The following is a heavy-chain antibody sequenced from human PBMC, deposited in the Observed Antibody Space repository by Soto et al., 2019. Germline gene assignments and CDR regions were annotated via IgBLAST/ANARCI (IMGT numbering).Heavy chain of an antibody. J-gene: IGHJ4*02. Sequence: SETLYLTCTVSGGSVSSGSYYWSWIRQPPGKGLEWIGDINYSGSTNYNPSLKSRVTISADTSKNQFSLKLSSVTAADTAVYYCARHYYDSSGYSPFDYWGQGTLVTVSS. CDR1: GGSVSSGSYY. V-gene: IGHV4-61*01. D-gene: IGHD3-22*01. CDR2: INYSGST. CDR3: ARHYYDSSGYSPFDY.